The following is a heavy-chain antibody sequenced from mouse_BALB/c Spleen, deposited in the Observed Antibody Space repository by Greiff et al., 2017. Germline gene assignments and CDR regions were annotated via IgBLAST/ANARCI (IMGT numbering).Heavy chain of an antibody. Sequence: EVQLQESGGGLVQPGGSLRLSCATSGFTFTDHYMSWVRQPPGKALEWLGFIRNKANGYTTEYSASVKGRFTISRDNSQSILYLQMNTLRAEDSATYYCARDKTSDYWGQGTTLTVSS. J-gene: IGHJ2*01. V-gene: IGHV7-3*02. CDR3: ARDKTSDY. CDR1: GFTFTDHY. CDR2: IRNKANGYTT.